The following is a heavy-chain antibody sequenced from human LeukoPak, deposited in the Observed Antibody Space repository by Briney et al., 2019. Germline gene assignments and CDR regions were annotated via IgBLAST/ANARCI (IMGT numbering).Heavy chain of an antibody. J-gene: IGHJ4*02. CDR1: GGSIRGYY. CDR3: ARQGSGNYLSPVNY. V-gene: IGHV4-4*07. CDR2: IYTSGST. D-gene: IGHD1-26*01. Sequence: PSETLSLTCTVSGGSIRGYYWSWVRQPAGKGLEWIGRIYTSGSTNYNPSLKSRVTISVDTSKNQFSLKLSSVTAADTAVYYCARQGSGNYLSPVNYWGQGTLVTVSS.